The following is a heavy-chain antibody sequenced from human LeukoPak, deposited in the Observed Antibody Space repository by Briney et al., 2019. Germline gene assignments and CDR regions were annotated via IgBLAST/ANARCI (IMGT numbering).Heavy chain of an antibody. CDR2: ISGSGGST. J-gene: IGHJ4*02. D-gene: IGHD2-21*02. CDR1: GFTFSTYA. CDR3: AKDRAYCGGDCYTFFDY. Sequence: EGSLRLSCAASGFTFSTYAMSWVRQAPGKGLEWVSAISGSGGSTYYADSVKGRFTISRDNSKNTLYLQMHSLRAEDTAVYYCAKDRAYCGGDCYTFFDYWGQGTLVTVSS. V-gene: IGHV3-23*01.